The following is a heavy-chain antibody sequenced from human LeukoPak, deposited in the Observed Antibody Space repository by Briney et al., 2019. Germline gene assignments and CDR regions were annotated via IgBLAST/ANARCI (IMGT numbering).Heavy chain of an antibody. V-gene: IGHV1-69*04. CDR1: GGTFISYA. D-gene: IGHD3-10*01. CDR3: ARTFTSGQNRGVVDY. J-gene: IGHJ4*02. CDR2: IIPILGIA. Sequence: SVKVSCKASGGTFISYAISWVRQAPGQGLEWMGRIIPILGIANYAQKFEGRVTITADKSTSTAYMELSSLRSDDTAVYYCARTFTSGQNRGVVDYWGQGTLVTVSS.